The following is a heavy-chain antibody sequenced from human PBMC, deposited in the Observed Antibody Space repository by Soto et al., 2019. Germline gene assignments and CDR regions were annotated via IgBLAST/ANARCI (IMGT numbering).Heavy chain of an antibody. Sequence: GGSLRLSCAASGFTFSSYAMSWVRQAPGKWLEWVSAISGSGGSTYYADSVKGRFTISRDNSKNTLYLQMNSLRAEDTAVYYCAKAYYDFWSGYLNWFDPWGQGXLVTVSS. V-gene: IGHV3-23*01. J-gene: IGHJ5*02. CDR1: GFTFSSYA. CDR3: AKAYYDFWSGYLNWFDP. CDR2: ISGSGGST. D-gene: IGHD3-3*01.